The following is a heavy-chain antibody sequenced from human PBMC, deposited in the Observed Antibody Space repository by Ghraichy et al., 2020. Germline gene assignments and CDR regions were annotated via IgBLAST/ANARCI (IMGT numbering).Heavy chain of an antibody. J-gene: IGHJ6*02. D-gene: IGHD3-10*01. Sequence: GGSLRLSCAASGFTFSDYYMSWIRQAPGKGLEWVSYISSSGSTIYYADSVKGRFTISRDNAKNSLYLQMNSLRAEDTAVYYCARDLGSGRWGQHIYYYYGMDVWGQGTTVTVSS. CDR2: ISSSGSTI. V-gene: IGHV3-11*01. CDR3: ARDLGSGRWGQHIYYYYGMDV. CDR1: GFTFSDYY.